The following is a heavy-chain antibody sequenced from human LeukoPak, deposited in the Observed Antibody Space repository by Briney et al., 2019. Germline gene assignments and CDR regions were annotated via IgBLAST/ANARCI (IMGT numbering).Heavy chain of an antibody. CDR2: IWYDGSNK. CDR1: GFTFSSYG. Sequence: GGSLRLSCAASGFTFSSYGMHWVRQAPGKGLEWVAVIWYDGSNKYYADSVKGRFTISRDNSKNTLYLQMNSLRAEDTAVYYCAKGSGSIVPAAPFDYWGQGTLVTVSS. J-gene: IGHJ4*02. D-gene: IGHD2-2*01. V-gene: IGHV3-33*06. CDR3: AKGSGSIVPAAPFDY.